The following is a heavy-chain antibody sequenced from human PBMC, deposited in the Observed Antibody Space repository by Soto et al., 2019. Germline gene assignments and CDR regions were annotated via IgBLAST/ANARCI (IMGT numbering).Heavy chain of an antibody. Sequence: SETLSLTCAVYGGSFSGYYWSWIRQPPGKGLEWIGEINHSGSTNYNPSLKSRVTISVDTSKNQFSLKLSSVTAADTAVYYCARASYGDYVYDYWGQGTLVTGSS. CDR1: GGSFSGYY. J-gene: IGHJ4*02. V-gene: IGHV4-34*01. CDR3: ARASYGDYVYDY. D-gene: IGHD4-17*01. CDR2: INHSGST.